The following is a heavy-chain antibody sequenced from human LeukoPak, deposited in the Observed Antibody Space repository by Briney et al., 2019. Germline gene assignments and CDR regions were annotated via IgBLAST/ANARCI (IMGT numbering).Heavy chain of an antibody. D-gene: IGHD6-19*01. CDR2: ISYDGSNK. Sequence: PGRSLRLSCAASGFTFSSYGMHWVRQAPGKGLEWVAVISYDGSNKYYADSVKGRFTISRDNSKNTLYLQMNSLRAEDTAVYYCAKDLMAVAGLGNDIWGQGTMVTVSS. CDR3: AKDLMAVAGLGNDI. CDR1: GFTFSSYG. J-gene: IGHJ3*02. V-gene: IGHV3-30*18.